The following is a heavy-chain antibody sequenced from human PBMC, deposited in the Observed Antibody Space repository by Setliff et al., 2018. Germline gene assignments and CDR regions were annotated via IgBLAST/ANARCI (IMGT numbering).Heavy chain of an antibody. CDR3: ASFGVGLAFDI. CDR2: INGGNGNT. J-gene: IGHJ3*02. CDR1: GYTFTSYA. Sequence: ASVKVSCKASGYTFTSYALHWLRQAPGQRLEWMAYINGGNGNTHYSQKFRGRVTVTRDTSASTVFMELSTLSSEDTAVYYCASFGVGLAFDIWGQGTMVTVSS. V-gene: IGHV1-3*01. D-gene: IGHD3-10*01.